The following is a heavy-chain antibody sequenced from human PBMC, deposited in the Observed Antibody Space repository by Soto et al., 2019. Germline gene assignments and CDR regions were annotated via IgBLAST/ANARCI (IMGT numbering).Heavy chain of an antibody. Sequence: SETLSLTCTVSGYSITNGYYWGWVRQSPGRGLEWIGTSYHSGTTYYNPSLKSRVTISVDTSKNQFSLKLNSVTAADTAVYFCARGRGRYSSGWSWFDPWGQGILVTVSS. CDR3: ARGRGRYSSGWSWFDP. D-gene: IGHD6-19*01. CDR1: GYSITNGYY. V-gene: IGHV4-38-2*02. J-gene: IGHJ5*02. CDR2: SYHSGTT.